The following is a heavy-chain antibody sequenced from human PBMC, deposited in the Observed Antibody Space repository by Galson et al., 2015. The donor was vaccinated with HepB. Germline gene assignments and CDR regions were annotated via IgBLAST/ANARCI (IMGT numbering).Heavy chain of an antibody. CDR2: ITTSGDSI. CDR1: GFTFSSVW. J-gene: IGHJ6*03. D-gene: IGHD6-13*01. Sequence: LRLSCAASGFTFSSVWMSWVRQAPGKGLEWVSGITTSGDSIYYVDSVKGRFTISRENSKNTLYLQMNSLRVEDTAVYYCAKVGEGSWHFLPYYMDVWGKGTTVTVSS. V-gene: IGHV3-23*01. CDR3: AKVGEGSWHFLPYYMDV.